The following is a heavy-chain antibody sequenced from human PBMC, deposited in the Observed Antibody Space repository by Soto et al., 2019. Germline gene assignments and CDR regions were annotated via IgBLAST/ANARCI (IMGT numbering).Heavy chain of an antibody. CDR3: AIENYDFWSGYYQGIGLWHY. Sequence: GGSLRLSCAASGFTFSSYAMSWVRQAPGKGLEWVSAISGSGGSTYYADSVKGRFTISRDNSKNTLYLQMNSLRAEDTAVYYCAIENYDFWSGYYQGIGLWHYWGQGTLVTVSS. D-gene: IGHD3-3*01. V-gene: IGHV3-23*01. CDR1: GFTFSSYA. J-gene: IGHJ4*02. CDR2: ISGSGGST.